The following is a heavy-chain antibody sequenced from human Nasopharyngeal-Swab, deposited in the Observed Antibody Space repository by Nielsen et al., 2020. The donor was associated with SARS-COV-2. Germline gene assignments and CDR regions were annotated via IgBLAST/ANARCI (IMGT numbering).Heavy chain of an antibody. J-gene: IGHJ4*02. D-gene: IGHD3-22*01. CDR1: GFTFSSYG. CDR3: ARDLPLDSSGYGY. CDR2: IWYDGSNK. Sequence: GESLKISCAASGFTFSSYGMHWVRQAPGKGLEWVAVIWYDGSNKYYADSVKGRFTISRDNSKNTLYLQMNSLRAEDTAVYYCARDLPLDSSGYGYWGQGTLVTVSS. V-gene: IGHV3-33*01.